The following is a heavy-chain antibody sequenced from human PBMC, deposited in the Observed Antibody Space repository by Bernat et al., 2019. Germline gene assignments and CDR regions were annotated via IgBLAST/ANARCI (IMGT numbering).Heavy chain of an antibody. J-gene: IGHJ5*02. D-gene: IGHD3-22*01. CDR1: GFTFSDYY. V-gene: IGHV3-11*05. CDR2: ISPTTYT. Sequence: QVQLVESGGGLVKPGGSLRLSCAASGFTFSDYYMTWIRQAPGKGLEWVSYISPTTYTNYADSVKGRFTISRDNAKNSLLLQMNSLRVEDTAVYYCAGDFYDRSGFSSWGQGTLVTVSS. CDR3: AGDFYDRSGFSS.